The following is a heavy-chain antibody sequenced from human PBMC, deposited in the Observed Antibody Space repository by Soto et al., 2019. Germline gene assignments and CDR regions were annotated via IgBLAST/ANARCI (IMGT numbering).Heavy chain of an antibody. CDR1: GFTFSSYG. CDR2: ISYDGSNK. J-gene: IGHJ4*02. CDR3: AKDIVVVPAAMLGSPFGFDY. V-gene: IGHV3-30*18. D-gene: IGHD2-2*01. Sequence: PGGSLRLSCAASGFTFSSYGMHWVRQAPGKGLEWVAVISYDGSNKYYADSVKGRFTISRDNSKNTLYLQMNSLRAEDTAVYYCAKDIVVVPAAMLGSPFGFDYWGQGTLVTVSS.